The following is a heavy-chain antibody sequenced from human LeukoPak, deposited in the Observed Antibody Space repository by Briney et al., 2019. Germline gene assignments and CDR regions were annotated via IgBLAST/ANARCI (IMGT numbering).Heavy chain of an antibody. J-gene: IGHJ6*03. D-gene: IGHD6-13*01. Sequence: SEALSLTLAVYLGSFIGYFWRSIRPPPGRRREWIGEIDHSGSTNYNPSLKSRVTISVDTSKNQFSLKLSSVTAADTAVYYCARSQADSSHPYYYYMDVWGKGTTVTVSS. CDR3: ARSQADSSHPYYYYMDV. V-gene: IGHV4-34*01. CDR1: LGSFIGYF. CDR2: IDHSGST.